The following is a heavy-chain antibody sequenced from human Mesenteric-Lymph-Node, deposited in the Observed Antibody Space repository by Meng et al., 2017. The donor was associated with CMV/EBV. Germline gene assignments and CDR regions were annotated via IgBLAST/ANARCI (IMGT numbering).Heavy chain of an antibody. V-gene: IGHV1-46*01. D-gene: IGHD5-24*01. J-gene: IGHJ4*02. CDR2: INPSGGST. CDR3: ARGQTEMGDY. CDR1: GYTFTSYY. Sequence: ASVKVSCKASGYTFTSYYMHWVRQAPGQGLEWMGIINPSGGSTSYAQKFQGRVTITRNTSISTAYMELSSLRSEDTAVYYCARGQTEMGDYWGQGTLVTVS.